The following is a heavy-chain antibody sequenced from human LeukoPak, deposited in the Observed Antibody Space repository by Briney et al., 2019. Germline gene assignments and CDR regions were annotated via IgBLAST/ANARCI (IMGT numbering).Heavy chain of an antibody. CDR3: AKDRSTGWYAGFDF. CDR1: GFTFRTYG. V-gene: IGHV3-30*18. CDR2: ISPDARTT. D-gene: IGHD6-19*01. Sequence: GMSLRLSCAVSGFTFRTYGMHWARQAPGKGLEWVAAISPDARTTKYADSVKGRFTISRDNSKNTLYLQMNSLRPEDSAVYFCAKDRSTGWYAGFDFWGQGTLVTVSS. J-gene: IGHJ5*01.